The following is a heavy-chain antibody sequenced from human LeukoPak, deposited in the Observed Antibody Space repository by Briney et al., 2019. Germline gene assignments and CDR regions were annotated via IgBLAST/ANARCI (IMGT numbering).Heavy chain of an antibody. CDR3: ARDPCGGDCFGAFDI. Sequence: SVKVSCKASGGTFSSYAISWVRQAPGQGLEWMGGIIPIFGTANYAQKFQGRVTITADESTSTAYMELSSLRSEDTAVYYCARDPCGGDCFGAFDIWGQGTMVTVSS. CDR1: GGTFSSYA. D-gene: IGHD2-21*01. CDR2: IIPIFGTA. V-gene: IGHV1-69*13. J-gene: IGHJ3*02.